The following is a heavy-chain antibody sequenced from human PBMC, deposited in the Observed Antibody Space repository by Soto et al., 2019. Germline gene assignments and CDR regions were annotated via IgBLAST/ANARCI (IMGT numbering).Heavy chain of an antibody. D-gene: IGHD3-3*01. V-gene: IGHV3-30-3*01. CDR2: ISYDGSNK. J-gene: IGHJ4*02. Sequence: GGSLRLSCAASGFTFSSYAMHWVRQAPGKGLEWVAVISYDGSNKYYADSVKGRFTISRDNSKNTLYLQMNSLRAEDTAVYYCARSYDLQTEYYFDYWGQGTLVTVSS. CDR3: ARSYDLQTEYYFDY. CDR1: GFTFSSYA.